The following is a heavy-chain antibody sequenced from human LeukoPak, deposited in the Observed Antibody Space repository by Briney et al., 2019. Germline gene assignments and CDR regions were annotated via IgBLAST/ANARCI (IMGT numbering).Heavy chain of an antibody. D-gene: IGHD1-26*01. CDR3: ARVAEVSSQPLWD. Sequence: SVKVSCKASGGTFSSYAISWVRQAPGQGLEWMGGIIPIFGTANYAQKFQGRVTITTDESTSTAYMELSSLRPEDTAVYYCARVAEVSSQPLWDWGQGTLVTVSS. CDR1: GGTFSSYA. J-gene: IGHJ4*02. CDR2: IIPIFGTA. V-gene: IGHV1-69*05.